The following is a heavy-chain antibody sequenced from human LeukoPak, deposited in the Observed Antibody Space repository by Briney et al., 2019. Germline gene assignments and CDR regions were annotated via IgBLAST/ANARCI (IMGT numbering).Heavy chain of an antibody. CDR2: IYYSGST. V-gene: IGHV4-59*01. J-gene: IGHJ4*02. D-gene: IGHD1-26*01. Sequence: SETLSLTCTVSGGSISSYYWSWIRQPPGKGLEWIGYIYYSGSTNYNPSLKSRVTISVDTSKNQFSLKLSSVTPADTAVYYCARVLTSGVGGDYWGQGTLVTVSS. CDR3: ARVLTSGVGGDY. CDR1: GGSISSYY.